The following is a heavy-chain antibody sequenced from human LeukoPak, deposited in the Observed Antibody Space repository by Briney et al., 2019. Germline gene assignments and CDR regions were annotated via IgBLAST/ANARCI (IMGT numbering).Heavy chain of an antibody. J-gene: IGHJ4*02. CDR3: ARHGGTPYYFDS. V-gene: IGHV4-59*08. CDR1: NGSISTYY. Sequence: PSENLSLTCSVSNGSISTYYWSWFRQSPGKGLEWIGYIYYGGTTSYNPSLKRRVTISVHSPKNHFSLRLTSLTAADTALYYCARHGGTPYYFDSWGPGSLVIVSS. CDR2: IYYGGTT. D-gene: IGHD1-26*01.